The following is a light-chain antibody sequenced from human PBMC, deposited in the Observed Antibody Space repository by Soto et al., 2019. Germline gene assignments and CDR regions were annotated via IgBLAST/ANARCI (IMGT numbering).Light chain of an antibody. Sequence: QSVSTQPPSVSAAPGQEVTISCSGSSSNIGDNSVSWYQQLPGTAPKLLIYDNNRRPSGIPARFSGSKSGTSATLGITGLQTGDVADYYCGAWDSRLNVYVFGSGTKVTVL. V-gene: IGLV1-51*01. CDR2: DNN. CDR1: SSNIGDNS. J-gene: IGLJ1*01. CDR3: GAWDSRLNVYV.